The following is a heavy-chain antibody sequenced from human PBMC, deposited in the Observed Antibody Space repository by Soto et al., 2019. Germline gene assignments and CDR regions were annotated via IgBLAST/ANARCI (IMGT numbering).Heavy chain of an antibody. CDR3: ARVATGSYNWFDP. CDR1: GFSFSTYW. J-gene: IGHJ5*02. Sequence: EVELVESGGGLVQPGGSLRLSCAASGFSFSTYWMHWVRQAPGKGLVWVSRINSDGSRINYGESVKGRFTVSRDNAKNTVYLQMNSLRADDTAVYYCARVATGSYNWFDPWGQGTLVTVSS. D-gene: IGHD1-26*01. CDR2: INSDGSRI. V-gene: IGHV3-74*01.